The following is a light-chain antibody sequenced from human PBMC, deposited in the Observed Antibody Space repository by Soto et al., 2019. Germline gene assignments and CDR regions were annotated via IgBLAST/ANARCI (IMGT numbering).Light chain of an antibody. CDR1: QRVGIN. CDR3: HQYDGCPRT. J-gene: IGKJ1*01. V-gene: IGKV3-15*01. Sequence: ESVITQGGAIMSVSPGETATLSCRASQRVGINLAWYQQKPGQAPRLLIYSASTRASGIPDRFSGSGSGTEFTLTISSLQSEDFAFFYCHQYDGCPRTFGQGTKVDIK. CDR2: SAS.